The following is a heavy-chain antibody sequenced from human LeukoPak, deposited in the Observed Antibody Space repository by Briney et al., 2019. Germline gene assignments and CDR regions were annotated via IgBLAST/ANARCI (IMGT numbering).Heavy chain of an antibody. CDR2: IIPILGIA. Sequence: SVKLSCKASGGTFSSYTISWVRQAPGQGLEWMGRIIPILGIANYAQKFQGRVTITADNSTSTAYMELSSLRSEDTAVYYCARVGGSYGFDYWGQGTLVTVSS. D-gene: IGHD1-26*01. V-gene: IGHV1-69*02. J-gene: IGHJ4*02. CDR3: ARVGGSYGFDY. CDR1: GGTFSSYT.